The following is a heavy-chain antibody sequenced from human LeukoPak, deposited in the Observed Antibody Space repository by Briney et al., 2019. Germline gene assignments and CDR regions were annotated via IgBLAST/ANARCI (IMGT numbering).Heavy chain of an antibody. D-gene: IGHD3-10*01. CDR2: IIPIFGTA. J-gene: IGHJ4*02. Sequence: SVKVSCKASGGTFSSYAISWVRQAPGQGLEWMGGIIPIFGTANYAQKFQGRVTITGDESPSTAFTELSSLRSEDTAVYYCARREYGFGEPGGFDYWGQGTLVTVSS. V-gene: IGHV1-69*01. CDR3: ARREYGFGEPGGFDY. CDR1: GGTFSSYA.